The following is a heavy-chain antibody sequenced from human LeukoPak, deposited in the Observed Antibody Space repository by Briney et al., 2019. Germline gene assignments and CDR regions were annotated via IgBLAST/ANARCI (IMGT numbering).Heavy chain of an antibody. CDR1: GGPISNSY. J-gene: IGHJ2*01. V-gene: IGHV4-4*07. CDR2: IYISGST. Sequence: SETLSLTCTVSGGPISNSYWSWIRQPAGKGLEWIGRIYISGSTNYNPSLKSRVTMSVDTSKNQFSLKLSSVTAADTAVYYCAREGSSWYWYFDLWGRGALVTVSS. CDR3: AREGSSWYWYFDL. D-gene: IGHD6-13*01.